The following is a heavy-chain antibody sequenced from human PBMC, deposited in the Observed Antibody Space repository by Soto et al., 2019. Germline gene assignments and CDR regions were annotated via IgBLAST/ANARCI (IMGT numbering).Heavy chain of an antibody. V-gene: IGHV4-34*01. Sequence: TLSLTCAVYGWSFSGYYWSWIRQPPGKGLEWIGEINHSGSTNYNPSLESRVTISVDTSKNQFSLKLSSVTAADTAVYYCASIAAYYYYMDVWGKRTTVSVSS. CDR3: ASIAAYYYYMDV. D-gene: IGHD6-13*01. CDR1: GWSFSGYY. CDR2: INHSGST. J-gene: IGHJ6*03.